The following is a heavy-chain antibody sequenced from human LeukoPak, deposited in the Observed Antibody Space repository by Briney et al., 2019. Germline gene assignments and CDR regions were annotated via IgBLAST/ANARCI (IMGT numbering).Heavy chain of an antibody. D-gene: IGHD4-23*01. CDR2: IYYSGST. Sequence: SETLSLTCTVSGGSISSGSYYWGWIRQPPGKGLEWIGSIYYSGSTYYNPSLQSRVTISLDTSKNQFSLKLSSVTAADTAVYYCARNSAFGSSLFGYWGQGTLVTVSS. CDR3: ARNSAFGSSLFGY. CDR1: GGSISSGSYY. J-gene: IGHJ4*02. V-gene: IGHV4-39*07.